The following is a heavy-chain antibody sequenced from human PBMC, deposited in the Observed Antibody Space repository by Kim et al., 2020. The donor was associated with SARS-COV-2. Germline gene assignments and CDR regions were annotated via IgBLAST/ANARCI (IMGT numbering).Heavy chain of an antibody. CDR2: GNP. Sequence: GNPTYAQGFTGRFVFSLDTSVSTAYLQISSLKAEETAVYYCARGVAEFDYWGQGTLVTVSS. CDR3: ARGVAEFDY. J-gene: IGHJ4*02. V-gene: IGHV7-4-1*02.